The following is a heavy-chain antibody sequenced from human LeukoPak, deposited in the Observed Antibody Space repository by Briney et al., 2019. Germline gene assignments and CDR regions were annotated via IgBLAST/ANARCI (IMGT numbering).Heavy chain of an antibody. Sequence: ASVNVSCTASGYTFTSYYMHWVRQAPGQGLEWMGIINPSGGSTSYAQKFQGRVTMTRDTSTSTVYMELSSLRSEDTAVYYCARGADSSGWYRSRAYYFDYWGQGTLVTVSS. CDR1: GYTFTSYY. D-gene: IGHD6-19*01. V-gene: IGHV1-46*01. J-gene: IGHJ4*02. CDR3: ARGADSSGWYRSRAYYFDY. CDR2: INPSGGST.